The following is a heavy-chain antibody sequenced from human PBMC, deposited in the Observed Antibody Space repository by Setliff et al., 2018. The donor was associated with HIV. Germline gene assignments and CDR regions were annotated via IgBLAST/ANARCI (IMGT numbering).Heavy chain of an antibody. CDR3: ARGGYCNSDNCDRGRNFDY. D-gene: IGHD2-15*01. CDR1: SGSFTGYY. V-gene: IGHV4-34*01. CDR2: INRFGIT. J-gene: IGHJ4*02. Sequence: SETLSLTCAVYSGSFTGYYWTWIRQPPGKGLEWIGEINRFGITNYNPSLKSRLTLSVDTSKNQFSLNVNSVTAADTAVYYCARGGYCNSDNCDRGRNFDYWSQGMLVTSPQ.